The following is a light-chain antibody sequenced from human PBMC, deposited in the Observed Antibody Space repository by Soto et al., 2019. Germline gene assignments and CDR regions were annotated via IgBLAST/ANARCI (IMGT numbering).Light chain of an antibody. V-gene: IGLV1-47*01. CDR1: TSNIGSNY. Sequence: QSVLTQPPSASGTPGQGVTISCSGSTSNIGSNYVYWYQQLPGTAPKLLIYRNNQRPSGVPDRFSGSKSGTSASLAITGLQDEDEVDYYCQSYASSLSVYVFGSGTKVPV. J-gene: IGLJ1*01. CDR3: QSYASSLSVYV. CDR2: RNN.